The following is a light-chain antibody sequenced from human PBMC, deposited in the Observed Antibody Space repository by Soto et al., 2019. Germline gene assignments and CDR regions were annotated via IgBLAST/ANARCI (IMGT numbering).Light chain of an antibody. V-gene: IGKV3-11*01. CDR3: QHRTNWEYT. J-gene: IGKJ2*01. CDR2: GAS. CDR1: QSVSSS. Sequence: EIVLTQSPATLSLSPGERATLSCRASQSVSSSLAWYQQKPGQAPRLLSYGASKRAPGIPVRFSASGSGTDFTLTISSIEPEDFAVYSCQHRTNWEYTFGQGTKLEIK.